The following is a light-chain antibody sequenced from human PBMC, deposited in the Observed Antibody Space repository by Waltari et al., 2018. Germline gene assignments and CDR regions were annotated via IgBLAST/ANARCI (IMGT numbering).Light chain of an antibody. CDR2: GAS. Sequence: EIVMTQSPAALSVSPGERATLSCRASQSISNNLAWYQHTPGQPPRLLISGASTRATGVPARFSGSGSGTEFTLTISSLQSEDSAIYFCQQYNTWPPSTFGQGTKLEIK. CDR3: QQYNTWPPST. V-gene: IGKV3-15*01. J-gene: IGKJ2*02. CDR1: QSISNN.